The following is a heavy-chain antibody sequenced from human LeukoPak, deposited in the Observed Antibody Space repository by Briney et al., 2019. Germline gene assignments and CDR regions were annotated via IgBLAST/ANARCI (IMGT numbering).Heavy chain of an antibody. Sequence: SGTLSLTCAVSGGSISSSNWWSWVRQPPGKGLEWIGEIYHSGSTNYNPSLKSRVTISVDKSKNQFSLKLSFVTAADTAVYYCAGIRLGELSSNWFDPWGQRTLVTVSS. J-gene: IGHJ5*02. CDR3: AGIRLGELSSNWFDP. CDR1: GGSISSSNW. D-gene: IGHD3-16*02. CDR2: IYHSGST. V-gene: IGHV4-4*02.